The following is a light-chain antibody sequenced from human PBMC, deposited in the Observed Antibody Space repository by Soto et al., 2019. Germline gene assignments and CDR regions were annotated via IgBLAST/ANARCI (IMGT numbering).Light chain of an antibody. CDR3: SSYAGSDNFGV. CDR1: SNDVGGYNY. CDR2: EVS. V-gene: IGLV2-8*01. J-gene: IGLJ2*01. Sequence: QSVLTQPPSASGSLGQSVTISCTGNSNDVGGYNYVSWYQHHPGKAPKLIIYEVSKRPSGVPDRFSGSKSGNTASLTVSGLQAEDEADYYCSSYAGSDNFGVFGGGTKLTVL.